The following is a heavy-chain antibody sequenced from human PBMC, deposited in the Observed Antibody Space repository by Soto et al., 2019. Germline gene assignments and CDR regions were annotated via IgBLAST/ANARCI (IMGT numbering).Heavy chain of an antibody. CDR3: STLSAINRNLYYYGMDV. Sequence: LVKVARKAAGGGFSRYAIGWVRQAHGKGLEWMGGIIPIFGTANYAQKFQGRVTITADESTSTAYMELSSLRSEDTAVYYCSTLSAINRNLYYYGMDVWGQGTTGTVSS. V-gene: IGHV1-69*13. D-gene: IGHD3-9*01. J-gene: IGHJ6*02. CDR2: IIPIFGTA. CDR1: GGGFSRYA.